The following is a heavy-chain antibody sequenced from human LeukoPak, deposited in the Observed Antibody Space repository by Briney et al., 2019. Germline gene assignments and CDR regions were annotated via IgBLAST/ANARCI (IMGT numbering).Heavy chain of an antibody. V-gene: IGHV1-2*02. CDR3: ARDRGSRDSYNLGY. J-gene: IGHJ4*02. D-gene: IGHD5-24*01. CDR1: GYTFTGYY. Sequence: GASVKVSCKASGYTFTGYYMHWVRQARGQGLEWMGWINPNSGGTNYAQKFQGRVTMTRDTSISTAYMELSRLRSDDTAVYYCARDRGSRDSYNLGYWGQGTLVNVSS. CDR2: INPNSGGT.